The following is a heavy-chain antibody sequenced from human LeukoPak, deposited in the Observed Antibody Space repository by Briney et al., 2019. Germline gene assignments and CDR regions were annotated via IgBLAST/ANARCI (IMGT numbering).Heavy chain of an antibody. D-gene: IGHD3-10*01. V-gene: IGHV3-21*01. J-gene: IGHJ4*02. CDR2: ISSSSSYI. CDR1: GFTFSSYS. Sequence: PGRSLRLSCAASGFTFSSYSMNWVRQAPGKGLECVSSISSSSSYIYYADSVKGRFTISRDNAKNSLYLQMNSLRAEDTAVYYCARDSGAMVRGVNDYWGQGTLVTVSS. CDR3: ARDSGAMVRGVNDY.